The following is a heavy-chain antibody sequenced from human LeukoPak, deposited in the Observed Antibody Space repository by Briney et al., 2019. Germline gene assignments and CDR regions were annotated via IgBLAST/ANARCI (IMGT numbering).Heavy chain of an antibody. CDR3: ARRGYSYGYDAFDI. D-gene: IGHD5-18*01. Sequence: PSETLSLTCTGSGGSISSYYWSWIRQPPGKGLDWIGYIYYSGSTNYNPSLKSRVTISVDTSKNQFSLKLSSVTAADTAVYYCARRGYSYGYDAFDICGQGTMITVSS. J-gene: IGHJ3*02. CDR1: GGSISSYY. V-gene: IGHV4-59*01. CDR2: IYYSGST.